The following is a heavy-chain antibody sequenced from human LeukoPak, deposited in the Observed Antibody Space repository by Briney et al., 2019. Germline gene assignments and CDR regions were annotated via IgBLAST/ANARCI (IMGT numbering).Heavy chain of an antibody. CDR1: GYSFSTYW. V-gene: IGHV5-51*01. CDR2: IYPGDSDT. J-gene: IGHJ4*02. D-gene: IGHD1-14*01. CDR3: ARRASGVDY. Sequence: GESLKISCKGSGYSFSTYWIGWVRQMPGRGLEWIGIIYPGDSDTRYSPSFRGQVTISADKSISTAYLQWSSLKPSDTAMYYCARRASGVDYWGQGTLVTVSS.